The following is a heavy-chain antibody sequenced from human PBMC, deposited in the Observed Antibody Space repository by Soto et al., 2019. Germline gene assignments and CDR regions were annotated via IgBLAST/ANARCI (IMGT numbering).Heavy chain of an antibody. CDR1: GGTFSSYA. Sequence: QVQLVQSGAEVKKPGSSVKVSCKASGGTFSSYAISWVRQAPGQGLEWMGGIIPIFGTAHYAHKFQGRVTSGADEATSTAYMELSSLRSEDTAVDYCARADPSSSRERRAWRRGWTFDYWGQGTLVTVSS. CDR3: ARADPSSSRERRAWRRGWTFDY. D-gene: IGHD6-6*01. J-gene: IGHJ4*02. CDR2: IIPIFGTA. V-gene: IGHV1-69*12.